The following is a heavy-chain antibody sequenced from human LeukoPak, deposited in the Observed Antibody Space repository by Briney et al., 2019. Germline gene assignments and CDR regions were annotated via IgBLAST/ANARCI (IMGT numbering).Heavy chain of an antibody. Sequence: ASVKVSCKASGYTFTGYYMHWVRQAPGQGLEWMGWINPNSGGTNYAQRFQGRVTMTRDTSISTAYMELGRLRSDDTAVYYCAREQGRDNWFDPWGRGTGATVSA. CDR1: GYTFTGYY. J-gene: IGHJ5*02. V-gene: IGHV1-2*02. D-gene: IGHD3-10*01. CDR2: INPNSGGT. CDR3: AREQGRDNWFDP.